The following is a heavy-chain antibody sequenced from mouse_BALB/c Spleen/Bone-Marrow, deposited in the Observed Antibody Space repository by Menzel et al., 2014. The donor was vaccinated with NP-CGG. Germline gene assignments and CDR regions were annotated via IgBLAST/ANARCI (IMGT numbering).Heavy chain of an antibody. D-gene: IGHD2-10*02. J-gene: IGHJ2*01. V-gene: IGHV1-37*01. CDR2: INPYNGET. Sequence: EVQLVESGPELVKPGASVKISCKASGHSFTGYFMNWVKQSHGKSLEWIGRINPYNGETFYNQKLKGKATLTADKSSSTAHMEFLSLTSEDSAVYYCGRGAKKYGNYLDYWGQGTTLTVSS. CDR3: GRGAKKYGNYLDY. CDR1: GHSFTGYF.